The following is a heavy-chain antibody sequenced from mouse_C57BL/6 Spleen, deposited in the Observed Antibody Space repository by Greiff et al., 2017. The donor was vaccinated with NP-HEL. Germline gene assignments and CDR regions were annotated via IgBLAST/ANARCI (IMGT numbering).Heavy chain of an antibody. CDR1: GFTFSSYA. J-gene: IGHJ4*01. V-gene: IGHV5-4*03. CDR3: ARANLQNPDYYAMDY. CDR2: ISDGGSYT. Sequence: EVKLVESGGGLVKPGGSLKLSCAASGFTFSSYAMSWVRQTPEKRLEWVATISDGGSYTYYPDNVKGRFTISRDNAKNNLYRQMSHLKAEDTAMYYCARANLQNPDYYAMDYWGQGTSVTVSS.